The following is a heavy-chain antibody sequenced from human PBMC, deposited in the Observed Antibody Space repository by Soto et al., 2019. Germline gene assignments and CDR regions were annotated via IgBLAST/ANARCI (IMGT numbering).Heavy chain of an antibody. Sequence: GGSLRLSCAASGFTVSSNYMSWVRQAPGKGLEWVSVIYSGGSTYYADSVKGRFTISRHNSKNTLYLQMNSLRAEDTAVYYCARSPQGLRSFDWFEYYFDYWGQGTLVTVSS. CDR3: ARSPQGLRSFDWFEYYFDY. D-gene: IGHD3-9*01. CDR2: IYSGGST. V-gene: IGHV3-53*04. J-gene: IGHJ4*02. CDR1: GFTVSSNY.